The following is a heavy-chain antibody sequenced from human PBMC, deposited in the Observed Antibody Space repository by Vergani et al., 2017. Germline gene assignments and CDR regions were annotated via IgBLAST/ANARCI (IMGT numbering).Heavy chain of an antibody. J-gene: IGHJ4*02. V-gene: IGHV1-3*01. Sequence: QVQLVQSGAEVKKPGASVKVSCKASGYTFTSYAMHWVRQAPGQRLEWLGWINAGNGNTKYSQKFQGRVTITRDTSASTAYMELSSLRSEDTAVYYCARNFYSYGFHLPRYWGQGTLVTVSS. CDR2: INAGNGNT. CDR1: GYTFTSYA. CDR3: ARNFYSYGFHLPRY. D-gene: IGHD5-18*01.